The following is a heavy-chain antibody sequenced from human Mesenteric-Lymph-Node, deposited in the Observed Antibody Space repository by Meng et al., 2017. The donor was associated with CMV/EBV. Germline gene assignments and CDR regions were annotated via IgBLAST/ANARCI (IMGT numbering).Heavy chain of an antibody. CDR2: IYTGGTT. CDR1: GFSVSSNY. Sequence: GESLKISCAASGFSVSSNYMSWVRQAPGKRLEWVSVIYTGGTTYYAESVKGRFTISRDNSENTLYLQMNSLRVEDTAVYYCARDYGGLAFREGAFHIWGQGTMVTVSS. J-gene: IGHJ3*02. CDR3: ARDYGGLAFREGAFHI. D-gene: IGHD3-10*01. V-gene: IGHV3-66*01.